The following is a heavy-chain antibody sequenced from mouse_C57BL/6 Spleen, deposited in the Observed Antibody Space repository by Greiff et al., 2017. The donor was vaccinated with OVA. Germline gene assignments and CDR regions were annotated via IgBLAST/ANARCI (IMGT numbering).Heavy chain of an antibody. Sequence: VQLQQPGAELVMPGASVKLSCKASGYTFTSYWMHWVKQRPGQGLEWIGEIDPSDSYTNYNQKFKGKSTLTVDKSSSTAYMQLSSLTSEDSAVYYCARYGYDGDYWGQGTTLTVSS. V-gene: IGHV1-69*01. CDR1: GYTFTSYW. CDR3: ARYGYDGDY. D-gene: IGHD2-2*01. CDR2: IDPSDSYT. J-gene: IGHJ2*01.